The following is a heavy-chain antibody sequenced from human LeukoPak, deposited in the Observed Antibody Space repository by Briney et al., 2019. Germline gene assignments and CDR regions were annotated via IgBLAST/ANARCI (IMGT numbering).Heavy chain of an antibody. V-gene: IGHV3-30*19. CDR1: GFTFSTYG. J-gene: IGHJ4*02. CDR3: AIGSYYFDY. Sequence: PGGSLRLSCAASGFTFSTYGMHWVRQAPGKGLEWVAVISYDGSNKYYADSVKGRFTISRDNSKNTLYLQMNSLRAEDTAVYYCAIGSYYFDYWGQGTLVTVSS. CDR2: ISYDGSNK. D-gene: IGHD1-26*01.